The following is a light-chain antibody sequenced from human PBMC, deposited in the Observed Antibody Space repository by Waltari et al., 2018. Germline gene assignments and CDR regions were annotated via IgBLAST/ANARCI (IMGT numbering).Light chain of an antibody. CDR2: KVS. CDR3: SSYTSTKTGV. J-gene: IGLJ1*01. CDR1: RSDVGGYNY. Sequence: QSALTQPASASGSPGQSITISCTGTRSDVGGYNYVSWYQQYPGKAPQLMRYKVSFRPSGISNRFSGSKSGDTATLTISWLQAEDEADYYYSSYTSTKTGVVGTGTKVTVL. V-gene: IGLV2-14*01.